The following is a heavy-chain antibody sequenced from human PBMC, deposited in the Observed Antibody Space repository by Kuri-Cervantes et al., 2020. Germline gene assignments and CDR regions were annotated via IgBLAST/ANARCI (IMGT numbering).Heavy chain of an antibody. CDR1: GYSISSGYC. CDR3: ARDLDYDSSSSDAFDI. D-gene: IGHD3-22*01. J-gene: IGHJ3*02. Sequence: SETLSLTCTVSGYSISSGYCWGWIRQPPGKGLEWNGSIYHSGSTYYNPSLKSRVTISVDTSKNQFSLKMSSVTAADTAVYYCARDLDYDSSSSDAFDIWGKGTMVTVSS. V-gene: IGHV4-38-2*02. CDR2: IYHSGST.